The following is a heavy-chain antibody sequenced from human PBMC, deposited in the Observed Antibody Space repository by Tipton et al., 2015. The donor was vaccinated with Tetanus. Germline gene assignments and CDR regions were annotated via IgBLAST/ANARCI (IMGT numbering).Heavy chain of an antibody. CDR3: ARDAGPAGGGSFDY. V-gene: IGHV1-2*02. CDR2: IDPKSGDT. CDR1: GYTFTSYD. J-gene: IGHJ4*02. D-gene: IGHD3-16*01. Sequence: QSGAEVKKPGASVKVSCKTSGYTFTSYDINWVRQAPGQGLEWMGWIDPKSGDTDFAQRFQGRVTMTRDSSISTVYMELSRLRSDDTAVYYCARDAGPAGGGSFDYWGQGTLVTVAS.